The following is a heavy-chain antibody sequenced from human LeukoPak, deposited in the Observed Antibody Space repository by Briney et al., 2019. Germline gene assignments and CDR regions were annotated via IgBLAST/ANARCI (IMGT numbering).Heavy chain of an antibody. D-gene: IGHD5-12*01. V-gene: IGHV4-59*01. CDR3: ARVGGGYDTFDY. J-gene: IGHJ4*02. Sequence: PSETLSLICTVSGGSISSYYWSWIRQPPGKGLEWIGYIYYSGSTNYNPSLKSRVTISVDTSKNQFSLKLSSVTAADTAVYYCARVGGGYDTFDYWGQGTLVTVSS. CDR2: IYYSGST. CDR1: GGSISSYY.